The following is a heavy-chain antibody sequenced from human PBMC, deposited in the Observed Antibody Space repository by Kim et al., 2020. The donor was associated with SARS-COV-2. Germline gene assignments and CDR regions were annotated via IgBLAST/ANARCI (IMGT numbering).Heavy chain of an antibody. CDR3: ATLEQYQLLYRSGDY. J-gene: IGHJ4*02. Sequence: GGSLRLSCAASGFTFSSYAMHWVRQAPGKGLEWVAVISYDGSNKYYADSVKGRFTISRDNSKNTLYLQMNSLRAEDTAVYYCATLEQYQLLYRSGDYWGQGTLVTVSS. V-gene: IGHV3-30-3*01. D-gene: IGHD2-2*02. CDR1: GFTFSSYA. CDR2: ISYDGSNK.